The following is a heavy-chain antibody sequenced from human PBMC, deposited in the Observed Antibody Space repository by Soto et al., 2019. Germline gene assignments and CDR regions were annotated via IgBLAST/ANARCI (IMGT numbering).Heavy chain of an antibody. CDR3: ASQGGQGYNWNDY. CDR1: GYTFTSYD. V-gene: IGHV1-8*01. D-gene: IGHD1-1*01. Sequence: GESLKISCKASGYTFTSYDINWVRQATGQGLEWMGWMNPNSGNTGYAQKFQGRVTMTRNTSISTAYMELSSLRSEDTAVYYCASQGGQGYNWNDYWGQGTLVTVSS. J-gene: IGHJ4*02. CDR2: MNPNSGNT.